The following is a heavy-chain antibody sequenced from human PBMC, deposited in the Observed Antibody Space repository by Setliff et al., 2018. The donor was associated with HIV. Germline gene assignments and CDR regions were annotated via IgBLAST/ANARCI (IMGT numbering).Heavy chain of an antibody. D-gene: IGHD4-4*01. J-gene: IGHJ3*02. CDR1: GGSFNGYY. CDR2: VNHSGST. CDR3: ARGRDDYNYDPFDI. V-gene: IGHV4-34*01. Sequence: SETLSLTCAVYGGSFNGYYWSWTRQPPGKGLEWIGEVNHSGSTNYNPSLKSRVTISVDTSKNQFSLKLSSVTAADTAVYYCARGRDDYNYDPFDIWGQGTMVTVSS.